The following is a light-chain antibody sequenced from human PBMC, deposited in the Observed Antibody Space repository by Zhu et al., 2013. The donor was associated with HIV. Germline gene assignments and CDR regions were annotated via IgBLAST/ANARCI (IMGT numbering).Light chain of an antibody. CDR2: DNY. CDR3: ATWDSSLRGVV. J-gene: IGLJ2*01. CDR1: TSNIGSNF. V-gene: IGLV1-51*01. Sequence: QSVLTQSPSVSAAPGQKVTLSCSGATSNIGSNFVSWYQQLPGAAPELVIYDNYKRPSGNRDRFSGSKSGTSATLDIAGLQTGDEGDYYCATWDSSLRGVVFGGGTKLTVL.